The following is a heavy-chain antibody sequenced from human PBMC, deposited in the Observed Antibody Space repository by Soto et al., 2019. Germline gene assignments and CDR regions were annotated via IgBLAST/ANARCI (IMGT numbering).Heavy chain of an antibody. CDR2: IYHSGST. CDR3: ARVPTP. D-gene: IGHD2-2*01. J-gene: IGHJ5*02. Sequence: SETLSLTCAVSGGTISSGGYSWSWIRQPPGKGLEWIGYIYHSGSTYYNSSLKSRVTISVDRSKNQFSLKLSSVTAADTAVYYCARVPTPWGQGTLVTVSS. CDR1: GGTISSGGYS. V-gene: IGHV4-30-2*01.